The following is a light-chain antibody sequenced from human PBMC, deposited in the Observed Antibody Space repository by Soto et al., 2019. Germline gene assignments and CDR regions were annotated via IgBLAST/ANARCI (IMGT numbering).Light chain of an antibody. Sequence: QSALTQPASVSGSPGQSITISCTGTSSDIGHYDYVSWYQQHPGKVPKLMLYDVNKRPSGVPDRFSGSKSGNTASLTISGLQAEDDADYYCCSYAGSAYVFGTGTKLTVL. CDR2: DVN. J-gene: IGLJ1*01. CDR3: CSYAGSAYV. V-gene: IGLV2-11*01. CDR1: SSDIGHYDY.